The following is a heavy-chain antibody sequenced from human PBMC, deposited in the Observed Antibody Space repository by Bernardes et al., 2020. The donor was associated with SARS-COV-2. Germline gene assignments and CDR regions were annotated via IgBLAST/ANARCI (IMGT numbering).Heavy chain of an antibody. Sequence: GGSLRLSCVASGFTFSSYAMSWVRQAPGKGLEWVSVISNGDERTYYADSVEGRFTISRDNSKNTLFLQMDSLRADDTAVYYCAKSGQYNSLPVYYYMDVWGKGTTVTVSS. CDR3: AKSGQYNSLPVYYYMDV. D-gene: IGHD6-19*01. V-gene: IGHV3-23*01. CDR1: GFTFSSYA. CDR2: ISNGDERT. J-gene: IGHJ6*03.